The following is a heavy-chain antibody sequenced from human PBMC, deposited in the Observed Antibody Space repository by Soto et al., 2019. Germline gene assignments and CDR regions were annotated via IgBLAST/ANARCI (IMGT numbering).Heavy chain of an antibody. Sequence: SETLSLTCAVSGGSISSSNWWSWVRQPPGKGLELIGEIYHSGSTNYNPSLKSRVTISVDKSKNQFPLKLSSVTAADTAVYYCARDRIVVVPAAIMVYYYYGMDVWGQGTTVTVSS. V-gene: IGHV4-4*02. J-gene: IGHJ6*02. D-gene: IGHD2-2*02. CDR2: IYHSGST. CDR3: ARDRIVVVPAAIMVYYYYGMDV. CDR1: GGSISSSNW.